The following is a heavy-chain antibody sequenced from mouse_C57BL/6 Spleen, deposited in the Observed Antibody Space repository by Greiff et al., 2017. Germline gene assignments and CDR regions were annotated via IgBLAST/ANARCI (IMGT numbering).Heavy chain of an antibody. CDR1: GFTFTDYY. D-gene: IGHD4-1*01. V-gene: IGHV7-3*01. CDR3: ARYNWDGYFDV. J-gene: IGHJ1*03. Sequence: DVMLVESGGGLVQPGGSLSLSCAASGFTFTDYYMSWVRQPPGKALEWLGFIRNKANGYTTEYSASVKGRFTISRDNSQSILYLQMNALRAEDSATYYCARYNWDGYFDVWGTGTTVTVSS. CDR2: IRNKANGYTT.